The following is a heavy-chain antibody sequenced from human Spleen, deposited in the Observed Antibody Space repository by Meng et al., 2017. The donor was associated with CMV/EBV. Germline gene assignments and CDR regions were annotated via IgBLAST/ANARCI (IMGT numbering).Heavy chain of an antibody. CDR3: REIDE. V-gene: IGHV3-30*03. Sequence: GESLKISCTASGFSFSSSVMHWVRQSPGKGLEWLAAISNDGSDKFYADSVKARFSISRDNSKNILYLQLTRLRGDDTGVYFCREIDEWGQGTQVTVSS. CDR1: GFSFSSSV. J-gene: IGHJ4*02. D-gene: IGHD5-24*01. CDR2: ISNDGSDK.